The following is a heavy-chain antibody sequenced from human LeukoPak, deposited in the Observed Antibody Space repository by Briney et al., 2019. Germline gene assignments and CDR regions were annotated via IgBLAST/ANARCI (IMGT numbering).Heavy chain of an antibody. J-gene: IGHJ4*02. D-gene: IGHD6-6*01. CDR2: IRYDGSNK. CDR3: ARGGAARPDY. Sequence: GGSLRLSCAASGFTFSSYGMHWVRQAPGKGLEWVAFIRYDGSNKYYADSVKGRFTISRDNAKNSLFLQMHSLTVEDTAVYYCARGGAARPDYWGQGTLVTVSS. CDR1: GFTFSSYG. V-gene: IGHV3-30*02.